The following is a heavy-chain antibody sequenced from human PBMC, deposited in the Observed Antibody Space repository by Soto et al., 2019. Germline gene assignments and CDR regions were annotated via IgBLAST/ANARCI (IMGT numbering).Heavy chain of an antibody. D-gene: IGHD6-6*01. CDR2: ISYDGSNK. J-gene: IGHJ6*02. CDR3: AREYSSSSGYYYYYGMDV. V-gene: IGHV3-30-3*01. CDR1: GFTFSSYA. Sequence: GGSLRLSCAASGFTFSSYAMHWVRQAPGKGLEWVAVISYDGSNKYYADSVKGRFTISRDNAKNSLYLQMNSLRAEDTAVYYCAREYSSSSGYYYYYGMDVWGQGTTVTVSS.